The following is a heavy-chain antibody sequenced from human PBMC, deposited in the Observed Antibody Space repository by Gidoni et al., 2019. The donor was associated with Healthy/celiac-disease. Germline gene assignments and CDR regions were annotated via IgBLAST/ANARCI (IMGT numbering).Heavy chain of an antibody. CDR2: MKSKPDGGTT. V-gene: IGHV3-15*01. CDR3: TTMGTGG. Sequence: EVQLVESGGGLVKPGGSLRLSCAASGFTFSNAWMSRVRQAPGKGLEWVGRMKSKPDGGTTDYAAPVKGRFTISRDDSKNTLYLQMNSLKTEDTAVYYCTTMGTGGWGQGTLVTVSS. J-gene: IGHJ4*02. CDR1: GFTFSNAW. D-gene: IGHD3-10*01.